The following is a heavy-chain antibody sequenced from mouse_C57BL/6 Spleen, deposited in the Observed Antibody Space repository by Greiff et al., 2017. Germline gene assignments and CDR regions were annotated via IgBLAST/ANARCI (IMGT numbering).Heavy chain of an antibody. J-gene: IGHJ4*01. V-gene: IGHV1-52*01. D-gene: IGHD2-12*01. CDR1: GYTFTSYW. Sequence: VQLQQPGAELVRPGSSVKLSCKASGYTFTSYWMHWVKQRPIQGLEWIGNIDPSDSETHYNQKFKDKATLTVDTSSSTAYMQLSSLTSEDSAVYYCTGRELRRNYYAMDYWGQGTSVTVSS. CDR2: IDPSDSET. CDR3: TGRELRRNYYAMDY.